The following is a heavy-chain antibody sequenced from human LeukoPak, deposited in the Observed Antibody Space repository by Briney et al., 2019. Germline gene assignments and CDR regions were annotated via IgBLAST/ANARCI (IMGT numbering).Heavy chain of an antibody. J-gene: IGHJ1*01. CDR3: ARYRNYYDSSGYYYVEYFQH. CDR1: VYTFTCYY. V-gene: IGHV1-2*02. CDR2: INPNSGGT. D-gene: IGHD3-22*01. Sequence: ASVNVSFKPSVYTFTCYYMHWVRQAPGQGLEWMGWINPNSGGTNYAQKFQGRVTMTRDTSISTAYMELSRLRSDDTAVYYCARYRNYYDSSGYYYVEYFQHWGQGTLVAVSS.